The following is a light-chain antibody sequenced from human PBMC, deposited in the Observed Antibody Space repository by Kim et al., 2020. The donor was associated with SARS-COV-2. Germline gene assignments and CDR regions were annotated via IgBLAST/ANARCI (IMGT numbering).Light chain of an antibody. CDR2: SNN. J-gene: IGLJ2*01. CDR3: ATWDDRLNGPV. Sequence: QSVLTQPPSASGTPGQRVTISCSGSSSNIGSNTVNWYQQLPGTAPKLLISSNNRRPSGVPDRFSGSKSGTSASPAISGLQSEDEADYYCATWDDRLNGPVFGGGTKLTVL. V-gene: IGLV1-44*01. CDR1: SSNIGSNT.